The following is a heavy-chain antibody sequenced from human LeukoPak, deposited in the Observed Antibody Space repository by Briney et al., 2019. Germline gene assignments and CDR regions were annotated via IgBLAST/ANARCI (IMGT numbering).Heavy chain of an antibody. J-gene: IGHJ4*02. D-gene: IGHD6-6*01. CDR2: IYYSGTT. CDR3: ARDSSYYFDY. Sequence: SETLSLTCTVSGGSISSYYWSWIRQPPGKGLEWIGYIYYSGTTNYNPSLKSRVTISVDTSRNQFSLKLSSVTAADTAVYYCARDSSYYFDYWGQGTLVTVSS. V-gene: IGHV4-59*01. CDR1: GGSISSYY.